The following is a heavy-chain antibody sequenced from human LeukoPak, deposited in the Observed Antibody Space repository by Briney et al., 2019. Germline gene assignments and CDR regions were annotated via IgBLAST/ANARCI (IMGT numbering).Heavy chain of an antibody. V-gene: IGHV3-21*01. J-gene: IGHJ2*01. Sequence: GSLRLSCAASEFTFSSYGMHWVRQAPGKGLEWVSSISSSSSYIYYADSVKGRFTISRDNAKNSLYLQMNSLRAEDTAVYYCARDSSSSTLWYFDLWGRGTLVTVSS. CDR2: ISSSSSYI. CDR3: ARDSSSSTLWYFDL. CDR1: EFTFSSYG. D-gene: IGHD6-6*01.